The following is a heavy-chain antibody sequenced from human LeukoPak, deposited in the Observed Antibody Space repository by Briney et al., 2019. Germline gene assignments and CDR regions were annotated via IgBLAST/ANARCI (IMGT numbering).Heavy chain of an antibody. D-gene: IGHD1-26*01. CDR2: IIPIFGTA. CDR1: GGTFSSYA. V-gene: IGHV1-69*05. Sequence: SVKVSCKASGGTFSSYAISWVRQAPGQGLEWMGRIIPIFGTANYAQKFQGRVTITTDESTSTAYMELSSLRSDDTAVYYCASQGGVGAAGTFDYWGQGTLVTVSS. CDR3: ASQGGVGAAGTFDY. J-gene: IGHJ4*02.